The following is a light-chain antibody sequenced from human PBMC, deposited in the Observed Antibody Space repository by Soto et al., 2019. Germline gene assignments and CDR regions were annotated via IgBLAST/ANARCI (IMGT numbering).Light chain of an antibody. V-gene: IGLV1-44*01. CDR2: RND. Sequence: QAVVTQPPSASGTPGQRVTISCSGSSSNIGSNTVNWYQQPPGTAPKLLIYRNDQRPSRVPDRFSGSKSGTSASLAISGFQSEDETDYYCTAWDDSLSGVFFGGGTKLTVL. CDR3: TAWDDSLSGVF. CDR1: SSNIGSNT. J-gene: IGLJ2*01.